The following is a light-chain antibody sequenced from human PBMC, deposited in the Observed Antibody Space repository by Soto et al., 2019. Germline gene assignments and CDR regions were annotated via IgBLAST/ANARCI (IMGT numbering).Light chain of an antibody. V-gene: IGLV2-8*01. CDR3: SSYAGSNTYV. Sequence: QSVLTQPPFASGSPGQSVTISCTGTSSDIGGYNYVSWYQQHPGKAPKLMIYEVSKRPSGVPDRFSGSKSGNTASLNVSGLQAEDEADYYCSSYAGSNTYVFGTGTKVTVL. CDR2: EVS. J-gene: IGLJ1*01. CDR1: SSDIGGYNY.